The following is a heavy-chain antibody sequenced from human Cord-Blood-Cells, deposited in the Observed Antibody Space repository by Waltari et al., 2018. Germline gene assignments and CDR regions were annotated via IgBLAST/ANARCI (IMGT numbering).Heavy chain of an antibody. V-gene: IGHV3-30*04. D-gene: IGHD3-22*01. CDR3: ARERYYYDSSGYAFDI. J-gene: IGHJ3*02. CDR2: ISYDGSNK. CDR1: GFTFSSYA. Sequence: VQLVESGGGVVQPGRSLRLSCAASGFTFSSYAMHWVRQAPGKGLEWVAVISYDGSNKYYADSVKGRFTISRDNSKNTLYLQMNSLRAEDTAVYYCARERYYYDSSGYAFDIWGQGTMVTVSS.